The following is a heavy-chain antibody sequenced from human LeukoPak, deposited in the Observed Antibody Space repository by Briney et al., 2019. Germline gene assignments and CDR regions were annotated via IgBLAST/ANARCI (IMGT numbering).Heavy chain of an antibody. Sequence: ASVKVSCKASGYTFSNYDINWVRQATGQGLEWMGWMNPNSGNTGYAQKFQGRVTMTRNTSISTAYMELSSLTSEDTAVYYCVRGVVVVAAGLRSLKIWFDTWGQGTPVTVSP. CDR2: MNPNSGNT. CDR1: GYTFSNYD. D-gene: IGHD2-15*01. CDR3: VRGVVVVAAGLRSLKIWFDT. V-gene: IGHV1-8*01. J-gene: IGHJ5*02.